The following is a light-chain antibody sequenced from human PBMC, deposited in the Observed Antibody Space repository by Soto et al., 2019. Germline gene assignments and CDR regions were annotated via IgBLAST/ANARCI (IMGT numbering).Light chain of an antibody. CDR2: GAS. CDR1: QSVSSY. CDR3: QQYYSYPRT. V-gene: IGKV3-15*01. Sequence: EIVLTQSPATLSLSPGERATLSCRASQSVSSYLAWYQQKPGQAPRLLIYGASTRATGIPARFSGSGSGTEFTLTISSLQSEDFATYYCQQYYSYPRTFGQGTKVDIK. J-gene: IGKJ2*01.